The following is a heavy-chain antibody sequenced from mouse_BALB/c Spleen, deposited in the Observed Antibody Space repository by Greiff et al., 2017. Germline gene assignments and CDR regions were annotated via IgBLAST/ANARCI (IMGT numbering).Heavy chain of an antibody. Sequence: EVQLQQSGPELVKPGASVKISCKASGYTFTDYNMHWVKQSHGKSLEWIGYIYPYNGGTGYNQKFKSKATLTVDNSSSTAYMELRSLTSEDSAVYYCARESSGVFAYWGQGTLVTVSA. CDR3: ARESSGVFAY. CDR2: IYPYNGGT. CDR1: GYTFTDYN. D-gene: IGHD3-1*01. V-gene: IGHV1S29*02. J-gene: IGHJ3*01.